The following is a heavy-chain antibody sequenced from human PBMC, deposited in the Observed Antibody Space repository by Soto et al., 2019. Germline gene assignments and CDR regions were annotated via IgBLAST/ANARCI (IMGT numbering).Heavy chain of an antibody. J-gene: IGHJ6*02. CDR2: IDPSDSYT. Sequence: GESRKISCKGSGYSFTSYWISWVRQMPGKGLEWMGRIDPSDSYTNYSPSFQGHVTISADKSISTAYLQWSSLKASDTAMYYCARVVPAASGGYGMDVWGQGTTGTVSS. D-gene: IGHD2-2*01. CDR1: GYSFTSYW. V-gene: IGHV5-10-1*01. CDR3: ARVVPAASGGYGMDV.